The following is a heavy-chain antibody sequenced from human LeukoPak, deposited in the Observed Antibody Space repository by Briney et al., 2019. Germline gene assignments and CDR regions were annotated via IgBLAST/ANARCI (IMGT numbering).Heavy chain of an antibody. Sequence: PGGSLGLSCAASGFTFSSYGMHWVRQAPGKGLEWVAVISYDGSNKYYADSVKGRFTISRDNSKNTLYLQMNSLRAEDTAVYYCAKDLDGDSTYYYGMDVWGQGTTVTVSS. CDR2: ISYDGSNK. CDR1: GFTFSSYG. D-gene: IGHD4-17*01. V-gene: IGHV3-30*18. J-gene: IGHJ6*02. CDR3: AKDLDGDSTYYYGMDV.